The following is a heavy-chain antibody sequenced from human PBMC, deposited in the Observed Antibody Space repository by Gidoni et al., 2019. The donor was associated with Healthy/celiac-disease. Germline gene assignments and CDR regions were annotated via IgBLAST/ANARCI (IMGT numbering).Heavy chain of an antibody. CDR3: ARDTKGYSSSCFFDY. CDR2: ISSSSSYI. J-gene: IGHJ4*02. Sequence: EVQLVESGGGLVKPGGSLRLSCAASGFTFSTYGMNWVRQAPGKGLEWVSSISSSSSYIYYADSVKGRFTISRDNAKNSLYLQMNSLRAEDTAVYYCARDTKGYSSSCFFDYWGQGTLVTVSS. D-gene: IGHD6-13*01. V-gene: IGHV3-21*01. CDR1: GFTFSTYG.